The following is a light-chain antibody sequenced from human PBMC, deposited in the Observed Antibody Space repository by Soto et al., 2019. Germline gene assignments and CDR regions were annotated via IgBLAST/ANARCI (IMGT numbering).Light chain of an antibody. CDR1: NSDVGGYDY. CDR2: EVS. V-gene: IGLV2-14*01. CDR3: SSYSISTAYL. J-gene: IGLJ1*01. Sequence: QSALTQPASVSGSPGQSITISCTGTNSDVGGYDYVSWYQLHPGKAPKLMIFEVSNRPSGVSYRFPGSKSGNTASLTISGLQAEEEADYFCSSYSISTAYLFGTGTKVTVL.